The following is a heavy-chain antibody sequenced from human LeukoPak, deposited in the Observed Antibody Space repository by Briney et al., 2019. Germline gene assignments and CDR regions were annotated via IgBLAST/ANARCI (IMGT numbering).Heavy chain of an antibody. CDR2: INHSGST. V-gene: IGHV4-34*01. CDR1: GGSFSGYY. Sequence: SETLSLTCAVYGGSFSGYYWSWIRQPPGKGLEWIGEINHSGSTNYNPSLKSRVTISVDTSKNQFSLKLSSVTAADTAVYYCARDAPYSRNYVRGYFDYWGQGTLVTVSS. J-gene: IGHJ4*02. D-gene: IGHD1-26*01. CDR3: ARDAPYSRNYVRGYFDY.